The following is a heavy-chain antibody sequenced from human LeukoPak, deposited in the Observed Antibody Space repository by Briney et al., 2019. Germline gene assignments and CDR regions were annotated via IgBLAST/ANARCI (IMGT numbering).Heavy chain of an antibody. Sequence: ASVKVSCKASGYIFTGYYMHWVRQAPGQGLEWMGWINPNSGGTKYAQKFQGRVTMTRDTSISTAYMELSSLKSDDTAVYYCARFLGYCSGGSCYFDYWGQGTLVTVSS. CDR2: INPNSGGT. V-gene: IGHV1-2*02. J-gene: IGHJ4*02. CDR3: ARFLGYCSGGSCYFDY. D-gene: IGHD2-15*01. CDR1: GYIFTGYY.